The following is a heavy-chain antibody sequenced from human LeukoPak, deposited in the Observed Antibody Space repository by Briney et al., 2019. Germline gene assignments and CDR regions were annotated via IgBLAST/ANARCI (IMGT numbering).Heavy chain of an antibody. CDR3: ARGYYGSGSYPSFGY. CDR1: GYTFTSYA. J-gene: IGHJ4*02. CDR2: INAGNGNT. Sequence: GASVKVSCKASGYTFTSYAMHWVRQAPGQRLEWMGWINAGNGNTKYSQKFQGRVTITRDTSARTAYMELSSLRSEDTAVYYCARGYYGSGSYPSFGYWGEGTLVTVSS. V-gene: IGHV1-3*01. D-gene: IGHD3-10*01.